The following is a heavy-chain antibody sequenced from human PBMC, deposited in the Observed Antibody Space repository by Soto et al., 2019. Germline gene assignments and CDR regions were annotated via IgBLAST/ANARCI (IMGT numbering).Heavy chain of an antibody. CDR3: ARSYRRYCSGGSCYSYYYYYMDV. CDR1: GGSISSYY. Sequence: QVQLQESGPGLVKPSETLSLTCTVSGGSISSYYWSWIRQPPGKGLEWIGYIYYSGSTNYNPSLKSRVTISVDTSKHHFSLKLSSVTAADTAVYYCARSYRRYCSGGSCYSYYYYYMDVWGKGTTVTVSS. CDR2: IYYSGST. J-gene: IGHJ6*03. V-gene: IGHV4-59*01. D-gene: IGHD2-15*01.